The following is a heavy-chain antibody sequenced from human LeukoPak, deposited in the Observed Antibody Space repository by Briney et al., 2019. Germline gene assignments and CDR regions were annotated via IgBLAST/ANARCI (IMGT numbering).Heavy chain of an antibody. V-gene: IGHV3-74*01. CDR3: ARDGGDDAFDI. CDR2: ITSGGSST. D-gene: IGHD3-10*01. CDR1: GFTFSSYW. Sequence: PGGSLRLSCAASGFTFSSYWMHWVRQAPGKGLVWVSRITSGGSSTSYADSVKGRFTISRDNAKNTLYLQMNSLRAEDTAVYYCARDGGDDAFDIWGQGTMVTVSS. J-gene: IGHJ3*02.